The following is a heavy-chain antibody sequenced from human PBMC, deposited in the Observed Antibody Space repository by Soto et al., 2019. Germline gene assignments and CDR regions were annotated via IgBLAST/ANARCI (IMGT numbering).Heavy chain of an antibody. CDR1: GYTFTGYY. CDR2: INPNSGGT. CDR3: AREKTIAAAGTLEVDNYYGMDV. J-gene: IGHJ6*02. Sequence: ASVKVSCKASGYTFTGYYMHWVRQAPGQGLEWMGWINPNSGGTNYAQKFQGWVTMTRDTSISTAYMELSRLRSDDTAVYYCAREKTIAAAGTLEVDNYYGMDVWGQGTTVTVSS. V-gene: IGHV1-2*04. D-gene: IGHD6-13*01.